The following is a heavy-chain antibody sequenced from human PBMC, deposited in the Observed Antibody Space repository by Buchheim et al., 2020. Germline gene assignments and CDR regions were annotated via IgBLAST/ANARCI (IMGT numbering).Heavy chain of an antibody. CDR2: ISYDGSNK. CDR1: GFTFSSYA. CDR3: ARGDDYSNSLDY. D-gene: IGHD4-11*01. V-gene: IGHV3-30-3*01. Sequence: QVQLVESGGGVVQPGRSLRLSCAASGFTFSSYAMHWVRQAPGKGLEWVAVISYDGSNKYYADSVKGRFTISRDNSKNTLYLQMNSLRAEDTAVYYCARGDDYSNSLDYWGQGTL. J-gene: IGHJ4*02.